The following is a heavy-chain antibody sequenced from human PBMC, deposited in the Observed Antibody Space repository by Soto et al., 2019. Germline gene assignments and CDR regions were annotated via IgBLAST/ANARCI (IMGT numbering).Heavy chain of an antibody. D-gene: IGHD2-15*01. CDR3: AGRGYCSGGSCYSMGAFDI. J-gene: IGHJ3*02. CDR2: IYYSGST. CDR1: GGSISSGDYY. V-gene: IGHV4-31*03. Sequence: SETLSLTCTVSGGSISSGDYYWSWIRQHPGKGLEWIGYIYYSGSTYYNPSLKSRVTISVDTSKNQFSLKLSSVTAADTAVYYCAGRGYCSGGSCYSMGAFDIWGQGTMVTVSS.